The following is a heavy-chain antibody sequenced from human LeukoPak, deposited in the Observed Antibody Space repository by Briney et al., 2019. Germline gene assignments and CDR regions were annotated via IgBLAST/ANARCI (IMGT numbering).Heavy chain of an antibody. J-gene: IGHJ5*02. CDR1: GGSISSSGSY. D-gene: IGHD6-6*01. V-gene: IGHV4-39*07. CDR3: ARVMAARREDLNWFHP. Sequence: SETLSLTCTVSGGSISSSGSYWGWIRQPPGKGLEWIGSIYYSGNTYNPSLKSRVTISVDTSKNQFSLNLTSVNAADTAVYYCARVMAARREDLNWFHPWGQGTLVSVSS. CDR2: IYYSGNT.